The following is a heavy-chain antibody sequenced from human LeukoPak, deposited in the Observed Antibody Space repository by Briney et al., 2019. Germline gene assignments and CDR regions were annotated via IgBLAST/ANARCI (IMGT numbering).Heavy chain of an antibody. Sequence: GGSLRLSCAASGFTFSNYAMSWVRQAPGKGLEWVSAFSPSGGGTYYADSVKGRFTISRDNSKNTLYLQMNSLRAEDTAVYYCAKGVYCSGGSCYWPHDAFDIWGQGTMVTVSS. CDR1: GFTFSNYA. D-gene: IGHD2-15*01. CDR2: FSPSGGGT. J-gene: IGHJ3*02. V-gene: IGHV3-23*01. CDR3: AKGVYCSGGSCYWPHDAFDI.